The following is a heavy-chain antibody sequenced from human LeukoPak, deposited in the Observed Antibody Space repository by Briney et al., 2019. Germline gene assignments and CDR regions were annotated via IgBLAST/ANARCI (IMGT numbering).Heavy chain of an antibody. CDR1: GGSFSGYY. CDR2: IFYSGST. Sequence: PSETLSLTCAVYGGSFSGYYWGWVRQPPGKALEWIGNIFYSGSTYYSPSLKSRVTISLDTSRNQFSLKLSSVTAADTAVYYCARGGRYCSSTSCYMYYYYYMDVWGKGTTVTISS. D-gene: IGHD2-2*02. J-gene: IGHJ6*03. CDR3: ARGGRYCSSTSCYMYYYYYMDV. V-gene: IGHV4-34*01.